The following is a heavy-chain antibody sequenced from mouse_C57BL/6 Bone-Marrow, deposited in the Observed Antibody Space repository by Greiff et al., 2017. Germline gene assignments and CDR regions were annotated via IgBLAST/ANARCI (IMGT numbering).Heavy chain of an antibody. CDR2: ISDGGSYT. J-gene: IGHJ2*01. D-gene: IGHD4-1*01. CDR3: AREGGLGRVY. V-gene: IGHV5-4*01. Sequence: VQLKESGGGLVKPGGSLKLSCAASGFTFSSYAMSWVRQTPEKRLEWVATISDGGSYTYYPDNVKGRFTISRDNAKNNLYLQMSHLKSEDTAMYYCAREGGLGRVYWGQGTTLTVSS. CDR1: GFTFSSYA.